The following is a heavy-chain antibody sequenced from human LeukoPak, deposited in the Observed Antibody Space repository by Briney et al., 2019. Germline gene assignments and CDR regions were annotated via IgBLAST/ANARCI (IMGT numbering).Heavy chain of an antibody. D-gene: IGHD2-2*01. V-gene: IGHV1-2*02. Sequence: ASVKVSCKASGYTFTGYYIHWVRQAPGQGLEWMGWINPNSGDTHYAQTLQGRVTMTRDTSITTAYMDLNSLISDETAVYYCARVQYELLFEGNWFDPWGQGTLVTVSS. CDR3: ARVQYELLFEGNWFDP. CDR1: GYTFTGYY. CDR2: INPNSGDT. J-gene: IGHJ5*02.